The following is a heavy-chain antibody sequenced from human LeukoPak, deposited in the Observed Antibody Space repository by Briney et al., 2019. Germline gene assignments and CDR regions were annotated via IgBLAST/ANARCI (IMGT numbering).Heavy chain of an antibody. CDR1: GFTFGSNG. Sequence: GGSLRLSCAASGFTFGSNGMHWVRQAPGKGLEWVAVISYDGSNKYYADSVKGRFTISRDNSKNTLYLQMNSLRAEDTAVYYCASTTYDSSGYYPHDAFDIWGQGTMVTVSS. J-gene: IGHJ3*02. CDR2: ISYDGSNK. CDR3: ASTTYDSSGYYPHDAFDI. V-gene: IGHV3-30*03. D-gene: IGHD3-22*01.